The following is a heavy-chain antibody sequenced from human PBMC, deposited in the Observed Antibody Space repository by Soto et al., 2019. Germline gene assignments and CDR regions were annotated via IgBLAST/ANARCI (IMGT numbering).Heavy chain of an antibody. CDR2: VYSTGGV. Sequence: SETLSLTCNVSGDSIGRFYWSWIRQSAGKGLEWIGRVYSTGGVTYNPALKGRVTISLDRSNNHISLEMSSVTAADTAVYFCARDLSGNGLDIWGRGTRATVPS. D-gene: IGHD1-26*01. J-gene: IGHJ6*02. CDR1: GDSIGRFY. CDR3: ARDLSGNGLDI. V-gene: IGHV4-4*07.